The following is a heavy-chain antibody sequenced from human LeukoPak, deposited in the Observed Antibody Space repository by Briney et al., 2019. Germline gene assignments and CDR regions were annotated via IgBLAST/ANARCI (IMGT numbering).Heavy chain of an antibody. V-gene: IGHV3-23*01. J-gene: IGHJ4*02. CDR2: ISGSGTST. CDR1: GFTFSSYG. CDR3: AKGVAYGSGTYYFDY. Sequence: GGSLRLSCAASGFTFSSYGMSWVRQAPGKGLEWVSAISGSGTSTYYADSVKGRFTISRDNSKNTLYVHMNTLRAEDTAVYYCAKGVAYGSGTYYFDYWGQGTLVTVSS. D-gene: IGHD3-10*01.